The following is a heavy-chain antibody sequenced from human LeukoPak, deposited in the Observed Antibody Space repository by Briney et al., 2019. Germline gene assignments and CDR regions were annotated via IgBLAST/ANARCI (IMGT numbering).Heavy chain of an antibody. D-gene: IGHD5-12*01. CDR3: ARDRAPRARIGGMDV. CDR1: RFVFSGYS. V-gene: IGHV3-21*06. Sequence: GGSLRLSCADSRFVFSGYSMNWVRQAPGKGLEWVSYISESSSHTYYAASVKGRFTISRDNAKNSLYLQMNSLRADDTGIYYCARDRAPRARIGGMDVWGQGTTVIVSS. CDR2: ISESSSHT. J-gene: IGHJ6*02.